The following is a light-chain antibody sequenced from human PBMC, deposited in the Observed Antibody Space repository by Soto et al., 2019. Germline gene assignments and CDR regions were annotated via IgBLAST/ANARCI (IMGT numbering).Light chain of an antibody. CDR2: GAS. CDR1: QGISSY. J-gene: IGKJ1*01. Sequence: DIHMTQSPSSLSASVGDRVTITCRPSQGISSYLAWYQQQPGQAPKLLIYGASTLQSGVPTRFSGSGSGTDFTLTISRLQPEDFATYYCQQSCSSPRTFGQGTKVDIK. CDR3: QQSCSSPRT. V-gene: IGKV1-39*01.